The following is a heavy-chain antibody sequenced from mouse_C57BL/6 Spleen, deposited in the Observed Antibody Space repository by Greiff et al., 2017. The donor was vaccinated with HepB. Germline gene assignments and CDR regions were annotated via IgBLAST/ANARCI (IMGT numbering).Heavy chain of an antibody. D-gene: IGHD1-1*01. CDR3: ARNGPITTVARYAMDY. CDR2: IYPGSGST. CDR1: GYTFTSYW. V-gene: IGHV1-55*01. Sequence: VQLQQPGAELVKPGASVKMSCKASGYTFTSYWITWVKQRPGQGLEWIGDIYPGSGSTNYNEKFKSKATLTVDTSSSTAYMQLSSLTSEDSAVYYCARNGPITTVARYAMDYWGQGTSVTVSS. J-gene: IGHJ4*01.